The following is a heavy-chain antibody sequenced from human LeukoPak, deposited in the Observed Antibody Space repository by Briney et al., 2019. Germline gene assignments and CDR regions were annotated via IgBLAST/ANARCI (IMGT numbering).Heavy chain of an antibody. D-gene: IGHD5-24*01. CDR1: GGSIPSGNYY. J-gene: IGHJ4*02. V-gene: IGHV4-39*07. CDR3: ARGRRITSYYFDY. CDR2: LYYGGST. Sequence: SETLSLTCTVPGGSIPSGNYYWAWIRQAPGKGLEWIGSLYYGGSTYYNPSLKSRVTISVDTSKNQFSLKLSSVTAADTAVYYCARGRRITSYYFDYWGQGTLVTVSS.